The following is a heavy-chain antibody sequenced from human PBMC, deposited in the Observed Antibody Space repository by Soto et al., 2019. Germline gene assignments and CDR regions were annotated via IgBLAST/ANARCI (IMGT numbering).Heavy chain of an antibody. D-gene: IGHD5-12*01. CDR3: VRGRSYSVYDF. CDR2: IYPSGST. J-gene: IGHJ4*02. Sequence: SETLSLTCTVSGGSISCHSWVWIRQPAGKGLEWIGHIYPSGSTSYNPSLRSRVTMSLDTSSNQIFLNLTSVTAADTAVFYCVRGRSYSVYDFWGPGTLVTVSS. CDR1: GGSISCHS. V-gene: IGHV4-4*07.